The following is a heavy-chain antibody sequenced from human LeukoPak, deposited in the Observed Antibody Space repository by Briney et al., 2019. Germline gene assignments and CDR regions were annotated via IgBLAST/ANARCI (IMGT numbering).Heavy chain of an antibody. Sequence: PSETLSLTCAVYGGSFSGYYWSWIRQPPGKGLEWIGYIYYSGSTNYNPSLKSRVTISVDTSKNQFSLKLSSVTAADTAVYYCARDLGGRAFDIWGQGTMVTVSS. CDR2: IYYSGST. D-gene: IGHD3-16*01. CDR1: GGSFSGYY. V-gene: IGHV4-59*01. CDR3: ARDLGGRAFDI. J-gene: IGHJ3*02.